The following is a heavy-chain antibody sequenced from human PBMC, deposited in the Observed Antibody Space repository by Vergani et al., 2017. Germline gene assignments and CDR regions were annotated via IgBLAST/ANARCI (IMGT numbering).Heavy chain of an antibody. CDR1: GYTFTDHY. V-gene: IGHV1-69-2*01. CDR2: VDPEDGET. D-gene: IGHD4-17*01. CDR3: ATPQTVTTGGMEV. Sequence: EVQLVQSGAEVKKPGATMKISCKVSGYTFTDHYMHWVKQAPGNGLEWMGLVDPEDGETIYAEKFKGRVTIAADTSTDTAHLELSSLRSEDTAVYYCATPQTVTTGGMEVGGEGTTVIVSS. J-gene: IGHJ6*04.